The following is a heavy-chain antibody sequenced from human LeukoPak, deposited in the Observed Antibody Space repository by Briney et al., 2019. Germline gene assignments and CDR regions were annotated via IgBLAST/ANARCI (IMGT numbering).Heavy chain of an antibody. CDR3: ARYLVAGDYYFDY. CDR2: INPNSGGT. V-gene: IGHV1-2*02. D-gene: IGHD5-12*01. Sequence: ASVKVSCKASGYTFTGYYMHWVRQAPGQGLEWMGWINPNSGGTNYAQKFQGRVTMTRDTSISTAYMELSSLTSEDTAVYYCARYLVAGDYYFDYWGQGTLVTVSS. CDR1: GYTFTGYY. J-gene: IGHJ4*02.